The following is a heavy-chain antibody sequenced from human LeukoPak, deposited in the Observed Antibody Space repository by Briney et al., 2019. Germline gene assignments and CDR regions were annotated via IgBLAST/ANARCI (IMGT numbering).Heavy chain of an antibody. CDR1: GLTFSNAW. J-gene: IGHJ2*01. CDR2: ITPSGFTV. Sequence: GGSLRLSCAASGLTFSNAWMSWVRQAPGKGLEWLSYITPSGFTVYSDSVQGRFTISRDSAKNSVYLQMNSLTAEDTAMYYCARDGAFTGPHWWFDLWGRGTLVTVSS. CDR3: ARDGAFTGPHWWFDL. V-gene: IGHV3-48*04. D-gene: IGHD2-8*02.